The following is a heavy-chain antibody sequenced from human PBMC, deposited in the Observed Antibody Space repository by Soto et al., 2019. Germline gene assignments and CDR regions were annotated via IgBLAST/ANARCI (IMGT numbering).Heavy chain of an antibody. CDR2: ISYDGSNK. J-gene: IGHJ6*02. V-gene: IGHV3-30*18. CDR1: GFTFSSYG. CDR3: AKGSYDSSGYNYYGMDV. Sequence: QVQLVESGGGVVQPGRSLRLSCAASGFTFSSYGMHWVRQAPGKGLEWVAVISYDGSNKYYADSVKGRFTISRDNSKNTLYLQMNSLRAEDTAVYYCAKGSYDSSGYNYYGMDVWGQGTTVTVSS. D-gene: IGHD3-22*01.